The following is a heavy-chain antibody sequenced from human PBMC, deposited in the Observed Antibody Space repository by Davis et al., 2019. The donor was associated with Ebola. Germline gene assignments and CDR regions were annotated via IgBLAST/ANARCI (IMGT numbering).Heavy chain of an antibody. Sequence: GGSLRLSCAASGFTFGAYAMHWVRQAPGKGLEWVSLISWDGLNTAYADSVRDRFSISRDNSRSSLYLQMNDLRSEDTALYYCTAYDSTFRNYWGQGTLVTVSS. V-gene: IGHV3-43D*03. CDR3: TAYDSTFRNY. J-gene: IGHJ4*02. D-gene: IGHD3-22*01. CDR1: GFTFGAYA. CDR2: ISWDGLNT.